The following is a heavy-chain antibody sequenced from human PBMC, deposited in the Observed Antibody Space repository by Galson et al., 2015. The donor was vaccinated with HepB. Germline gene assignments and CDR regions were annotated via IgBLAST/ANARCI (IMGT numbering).Heavy chain of an antibody. D-gene: IGHD1/OR15-1a*01. CDR1: GFTFSTYG. CDR3: ARDANWNKIYYYYVMDV. V-gene: IGHV3-33*01. Sequence: SLRLSCAASGFTFSTYGMHWVRQAPGKGLEWVAILWNDGTTKHYADSVKGRFTISRDNSQNTLYLQMDSLRAEDTAVYYCARDANWNKIYYYYVMDVWGHGTTLTVAS. J-gene: IGHJ6*02. CDR2: LWNDGTTK.